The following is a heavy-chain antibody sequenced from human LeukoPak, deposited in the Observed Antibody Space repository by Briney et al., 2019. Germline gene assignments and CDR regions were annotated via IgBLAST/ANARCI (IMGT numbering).Heavy chain of an antibody. J-gene: IGHJ4*02. Sequence: APVKVSCKASGYIFISYVMHWVRQAPGQRLEWMGWINTGNGHTKYSQKFQGRVTITRDTSASTAYMELSSLRSEDTAVYYCARLSKGYYYNSSGPFDHWGQGTLVTVSS. CDR2: INTGNGHT. V-gene: IGHV1-3*04. CDR3: ARLSKGYYYNSSGPFDH. D-gene: IGHD3-22*01. CDR1: GYIFISYV.